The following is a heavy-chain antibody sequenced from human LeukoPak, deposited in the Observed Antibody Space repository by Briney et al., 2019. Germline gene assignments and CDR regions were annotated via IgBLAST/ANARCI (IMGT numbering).Heavy chain of an antibody. V-gene: IGHV5-51*01. J-gene: IGHJ3*02. CDR1: GYSFTSYW. CDR3: ASSTIFGVVIYDAFDI. Sequence: GESLKISCKGSGYSFTSYWMGWVRQMPGKGLEWMGIIYPGDSDTRYSPSFQGQVTISADKSISTAYLQWSSLKASDTAMYYCASSTIFGVVIYDAFDIWGQGTMVTVSS. CDR2: IYPGDSDT. D-gene: IGHD3-3*01.